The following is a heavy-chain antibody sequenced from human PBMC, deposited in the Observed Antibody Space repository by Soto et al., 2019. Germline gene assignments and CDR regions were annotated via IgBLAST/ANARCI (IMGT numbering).Heavy chain of an antibody. CDR1: ALTFSSYS. Sequence: GESLRLSCAASALTFSSYSMSWVRHPPGKGLEWVSAISGSGGSTYYADSVKGRFTITRDNSKNTLYLQMSSLRAEDTAVYYCATDSDYYDSSGYLVYWGQGTLVTVSS. CDR2: ISGSGGST. V-gene: IGHV3-23*01. CDR3: ATDSDYYDSSGYLVY. D-gene: IGHD3-22*01. J-gene: IGHJ4*02.